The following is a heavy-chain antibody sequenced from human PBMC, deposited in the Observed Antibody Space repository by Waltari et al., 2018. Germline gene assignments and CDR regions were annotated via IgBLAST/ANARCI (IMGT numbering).Heavy chain of an antibody. CDR2: IYPGDSDT. D-gene: IGHD2-2*02. CDR1: GYSFTSYW. V-gene: IGHV5-51*01. Sequence: VQLVQSGAEVKKPGESLKISCKGSGYSFTSYWIGWVRQMPGNGLEWMGIIYPGDSDTRYSPSFQGQVTISADKSISTAYLQWSSLKASDTAMYYCARQPQTYCSSTSCYNLDYWGQGTLVTVSS. J-gene: IGHJ4*02. CDR3: ARQPQTYCSSTSCYNLDY.